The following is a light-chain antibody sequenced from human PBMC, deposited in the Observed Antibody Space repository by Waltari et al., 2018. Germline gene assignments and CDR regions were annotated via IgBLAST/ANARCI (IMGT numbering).Light chain of an antibody. CDR1: SSDVGSHNL. J-gene: IGLJ1*01. CDR2: EAS. CDR3: CSYADSSTPIV. Sequence: QSALTQPASVSGSPGQSITISCTGNSSDVGSHNLVPWYQQHPGKAPKVMIYEASKRPSGVSNRFSGSVSANTASLTISGLQVEDEADYYCCSYADSSTPIVFGTGTKVTVL. V-gene: IGLV2-23*01.